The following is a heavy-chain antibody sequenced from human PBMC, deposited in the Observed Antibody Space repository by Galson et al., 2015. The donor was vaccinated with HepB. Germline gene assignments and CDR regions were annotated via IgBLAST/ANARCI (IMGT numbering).Heavy chain of an antibody. J-gene: IGHJ4*02. CDR3: AKGTTNIDY. CDR2: ISVSGGRR. Sequence: SLRLSCAASGFTFSSLGMTWVRQAPGKGLECVSAISVSGGRRDYADSVKGRFNIHRDNSKNMLYLQMNNLRVEDTAVYYCAKGTTNIDYWGQGTLVTVSS. V-gene: IGHV3-23*01. CDR1: GFTFSSLG. D-gene: IGHD1-1*01.